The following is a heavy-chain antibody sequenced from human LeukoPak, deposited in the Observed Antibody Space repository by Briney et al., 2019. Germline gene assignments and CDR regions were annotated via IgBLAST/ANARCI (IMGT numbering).Heavy chain of an antibody. V-gene: IGHV4-39*01. Sequence: KSSETLSLTCTVSGGSISSSSYYWGWIRQPPGKGLEWIGSIYYSGSTYYNPSLKSRFTISVDTSKNQFSLKLSSVTAADTAVYYCARTIVVVPAAMETGFLWGQGTLVTVSS. CDR2: IYYSGST. D-gene: IGHD2-2*01. CDR1: GGSISSSSYY. J-gene: IGHJ4*02. CDR3: ARTIVVVPAAMETGFL.